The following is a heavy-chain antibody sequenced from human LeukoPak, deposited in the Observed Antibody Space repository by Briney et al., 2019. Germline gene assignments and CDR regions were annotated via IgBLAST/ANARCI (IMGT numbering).Heavy chain of an antibody. CDR2: IYYSGST. J-gene: IGHJ3*02. V-gene: IGHV4-39*01. CDR3: ARPLGQWLTNGAFDI. Sequence: SETLSLTCTVFGGSISSSSYYWGWIRQPPGKGLEWIGSIYYSGSTYYNPSLKSRVTISVDTSKNQFSLKLSSVTAADTAVYYCARPLGQWLTNGAFDIWGQGTMVTVSS. CDR1: GGSISSSSYY. D-gene: IGHD6-19*01.